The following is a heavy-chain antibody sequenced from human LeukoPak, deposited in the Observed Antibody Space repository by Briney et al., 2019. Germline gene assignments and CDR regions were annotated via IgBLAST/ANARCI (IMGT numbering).Heavy chain of an antibody. CDR2: IRYDGSNK. Sequence: GGSLRLSCAASGFTFSSYGMHWVRQAPGKGLEWVAFIRYDGSNKYYADSVKGRFTISRDNSKNTLYLQMNSLRAEDTAVYYCAKDGGYSSGPPNDYWGQGTLVTVSS. D-gene: IGHD6-19*01. CDR3: AKDGGYSSGPPNDY. J-gene: IGHJ4*02. V-gene: IGHV3-30*02. CDR1: GFTFSSYG.